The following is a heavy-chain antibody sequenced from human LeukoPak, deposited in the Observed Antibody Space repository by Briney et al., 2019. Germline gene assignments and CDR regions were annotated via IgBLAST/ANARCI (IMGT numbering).Heavy chain of an antibody. Sequence: SETLSLTCAVYGGSFSDYFWGWIRQPPGKGLEWIGEINHSGRTYYKPSLKSRVTISVDTSKNQFPLNLSSVTAADTAVYYCARDVVVVPAAIHYGMDVWGQGTTVTVSS. CDR1: GGSFSDYF. J-gene: IGHJ6*02. CDR3: ARDVVVVPAAIHYGMDV. CDR2: INHSGRT. D-gene: IGHD2-2*01. V-gene: IGHV4-34*01.